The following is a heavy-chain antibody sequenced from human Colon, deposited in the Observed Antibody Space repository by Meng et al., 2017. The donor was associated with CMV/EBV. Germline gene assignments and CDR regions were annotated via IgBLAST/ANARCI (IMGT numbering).Heavy chain of an antibody. D-gene: IGHD3-10*01. CDR1: GFNFRSSA. CDR2: ISGAGTAT. V-gene: IGHV3-23*01. Sequence: GGSLRLSCEVSGFNFRSSAMSWVRQAPGKGLEWVSSISGAGTATFYADSVKGRFTISRDTPKNTLFLQLNSLRAEDTAVYYCAKVRGPSVYYAMDVWGQGTAVTVSS. CDR3: AKVRGPSVYYAMDV. J-gene: IGHJ6*02.